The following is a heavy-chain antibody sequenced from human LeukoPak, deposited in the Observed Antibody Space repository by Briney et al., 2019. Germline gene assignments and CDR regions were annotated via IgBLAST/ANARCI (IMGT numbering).Heavy chain of an antibody. V-gene: IGHV3-30-3*01. CDR1: GFTFSSYA. CDR2: ISYDGSNK. D-gene: IGHD3-10*01. CDR3: ARFETVGVNMADS. J-gene: IGHJ4*02. Sequence: PGGSLRLSCAASGFTFSSYAMHWVRQAPGKGLEWVAVISYDGSNKYYADSVKGRFTISRDNSKNTLYLQMNSLRAEDTAVYYCARFETVGVNMADSWGQGTLVTVSS.